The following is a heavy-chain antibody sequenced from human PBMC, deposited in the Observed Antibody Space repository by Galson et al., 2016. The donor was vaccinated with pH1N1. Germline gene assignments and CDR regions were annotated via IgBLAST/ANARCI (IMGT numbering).Heavy chain of an antibody. CDR2: ISSAGWAI. CDR3: ARDLTRRGSLPGYFFDS. CDR1: GFTFTSFS. V-gene: IGHV3-48*03. J-gene: IGHJ4*02. D-gene: IGHD2-15*01. Sequence: SPRLSCAASGFTFTSFSMNWVRQAPGKGLEWVSYISSAGWAIHYADSVKGRFTISRDNAKNSLYLQMNSLRAEDTAVYYCARDLTRRGSLPGYFFDSWGQGTLVAVSS.